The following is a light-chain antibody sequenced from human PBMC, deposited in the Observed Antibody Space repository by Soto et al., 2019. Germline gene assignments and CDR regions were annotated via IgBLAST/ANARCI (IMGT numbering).Light chain of an antibody. CDR1: QSISSY. J-gene: IGKJ1*01. Sequence: DIHMTQSPSSLSASVGDTVTITCRGSQSISSYLNWYQKKPGKAPKLLIYAASSLQSGVPSRLSGSGYGTDLTITISSLQHEDFETYLCQQGYSRPRTFGHGTKVDIK. V-gene: IGKV1-39*01. CDR2: AAS. CDR3: QQGYSRPRT.